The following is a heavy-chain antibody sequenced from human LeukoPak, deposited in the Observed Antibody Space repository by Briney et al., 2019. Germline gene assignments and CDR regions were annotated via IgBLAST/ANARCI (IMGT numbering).Heavy chain of an antibody. CDR3: ARAPKIAPPGYCSGGSCGWFDP. D-gene: IGHD2-15*01. V-gene: IGHV1-2*02. J-gene: IGHJ5*02. CDR1: GYTFTEYY. Sequence: GAAVKVSCKASGYTFTEYYMHWVDPAPRQGVAWMDWLNPISGVTNYAHKLQGRVTMTSDTSISTAYMELSTLRSGDTAVYYCARAPKIAPPGYCSGGSCGWFDPWGQGTLVTVSS. CDR2: LNPISGVT.